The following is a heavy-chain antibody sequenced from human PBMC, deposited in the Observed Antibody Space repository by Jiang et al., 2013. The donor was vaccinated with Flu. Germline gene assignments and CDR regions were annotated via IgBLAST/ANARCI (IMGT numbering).Heavy chain of an antibody. J-gene: IGHJ4*02. D-gene: IGHD5-18*01. Sequence: EVKKPGSSVKVSCKASGGSFSSFAINWVRQAPGQGLEWMGGVNPIFGTTDYAQKFQGRVTIIADRSTSTAYMDLSSLRSEDTAVYYCARSSWGYSYGPFEYWGQGTLVTVSS. CDR3: ARSSWGYSYGPFEY. V-gene: IGHV1-69*06. CDR2: VNPIFGTT. CDR1: GGSFSSFA.